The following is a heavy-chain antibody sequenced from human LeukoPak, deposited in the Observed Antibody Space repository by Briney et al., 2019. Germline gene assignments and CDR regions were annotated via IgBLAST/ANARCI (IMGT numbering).Heavy chain of an antibody. CDR1: GFTVRSNY. D-gene: IGHD4-17*01. CDR3: ARGYGDYFGGYPFDI. CDR2: IYSGGNT. J-gene: IGHJ3*02. Sequence: GRSLRLSCAASGFTVRSNYMNWVRQAPGKGLEWVSTIYSGGNTYYADSVKGRFTISSDISKNTLYLQMNSLRAEDTAVYYCARGYGDYFGGYPFDIWGQGTIVTVSS. V-gene: IGHV3-66*01.